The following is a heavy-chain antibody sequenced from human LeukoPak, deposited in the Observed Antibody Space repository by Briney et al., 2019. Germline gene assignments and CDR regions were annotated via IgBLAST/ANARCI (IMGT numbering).Heavy chain of an antibody. D-gene: IGHD1-14*01. V-gene: IGHV3-9*01. CDR3: ARAPIRSRNFDY. CDR2: ISWNSGSI. J-gene: IGHJ4*02. CDR1: GFTFDDYA. Sequence: PGGSLRLSCAASGFTFDDYAMHWVRQAPGKGLEWVSGISWNSGSIGYADSVKGRFTISRDNAKNSLYLQMNSLRAEDTAVYYCARAPIRSRNFDYWGQGTLVTVSS.